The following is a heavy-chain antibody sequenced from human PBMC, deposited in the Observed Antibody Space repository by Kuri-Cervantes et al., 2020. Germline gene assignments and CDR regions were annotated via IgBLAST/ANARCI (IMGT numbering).Heavy chain of an antibody. Sequence: SETLSLTCAVYGGSFSGYYWSWIRQPPGKGLEWIGEINHSGSTYYNPSLKSRVTISVDTSKNQFSLKLSSVTAADTAVYYCARGQANYYDSSGYYYGHAFDIWGQGTMVTVSS. CDR1: GGSFSGYY. CDR2: INHSGST. J-gene: IGHJ3*02. V-gene: IGHV4-34*01. D-gene: IGHD3-22*01. CDR3: ARGQANYYDSSGYYYGHAFDI.